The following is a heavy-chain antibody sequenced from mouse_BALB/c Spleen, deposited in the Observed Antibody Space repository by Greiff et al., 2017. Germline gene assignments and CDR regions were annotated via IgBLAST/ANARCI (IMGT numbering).Heavy chain of an antibody. CDR1: GYSITSGYS. Sequence: EVQLQESGPGLVKPSQSLSLTCTVTGYSITSGYSWHWIRQFPRNNLEWMGYIHYSGSTNYNPSLKSRISITRDTSKNQFFLQLYSVTTEDTATYYCARDYWGNYPYWYFDVWGAGTTVTVSA. V-gene: IGHV3-1*02. CDR3: ARDYWGNYPYWYFDV. J-gene: IGHJ1*01. D-gene: IGHD2-1*01. CDR2: IHYSGST.